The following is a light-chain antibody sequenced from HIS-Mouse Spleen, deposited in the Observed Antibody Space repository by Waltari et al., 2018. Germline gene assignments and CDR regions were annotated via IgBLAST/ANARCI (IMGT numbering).Light chain of an antibody. Sequence: QSVLTQPPSASGTPGQRVTLSRSGSRSTIVSKTLNWYTQLPGTAPKLLIYSNNQRPSGVHDRFSGSKSGTSASLAISGLQSEDEADYYCAAWDDSLNGWVFGGGTKLTVL. CDR3: AAWDDSLNGWV. CDR1: RSTIVSKT. CDR2: SNN. V-gene: IGLV1-44*01. J-gene: IGLJ3*02.